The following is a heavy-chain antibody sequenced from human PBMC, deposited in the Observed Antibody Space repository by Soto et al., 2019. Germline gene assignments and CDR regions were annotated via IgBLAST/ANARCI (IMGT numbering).Heavy chain of an antibody. CDR1: GFTFSSYA. CDR3: ARDPRYFDWLLPLDWFDP. V-gene: IGHV3-30-3*01. Sequence: PGGSLRLSCAASGFTFSSYAMHWVRQAPGKGLEWVAVISYDGSNKYYADSVKGRFTISRDNSKNTLYLQMNSLRAEDTAVYYCARDPRYFDWLLPLDWFDPWGQGXLVTVYS. CDR2: ISYDGSNK. D-gene: IGHD3-9*01. J-gene: IGHJ5*02.